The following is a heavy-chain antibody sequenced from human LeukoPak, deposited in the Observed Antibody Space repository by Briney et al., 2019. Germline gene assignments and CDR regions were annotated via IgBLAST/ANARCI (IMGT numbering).Heavy chain of an antibody. J-gene: IGHJ4*02. CDR3: AREGYSGYLRGYFDY. D-gene: IGHD5-12*01. Sequence: GGSLRLPCAASGFTFSSYEMNWVRQAPGKGLEWVSYISSSGSTIYYADSVKGRFTISRDNAKNSLYLQMNSLRAEDTAVYYCAREGYSGYLRGYFDYWGQGTLVTVSS. CDR2: ISSSGSTI. CDR1: GFTFSSYE. V-gene: IGHV3-48*03.